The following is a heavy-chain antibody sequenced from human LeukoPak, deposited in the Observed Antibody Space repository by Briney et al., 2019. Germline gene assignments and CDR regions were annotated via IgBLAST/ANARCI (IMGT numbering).Heavy chain of an antibody. CDR3: ARDRFHIVVVPAASNWFDP. D-gene: IGHD2-2*01. CDR2: ISAYNGNT. CDR1: GYTFTSYG. Sequence: ASVKVSCKASGYTFTSYGISWVRQAPGQGLEWMGWISAYNGNTNYAQTFQGRVTMTTDTSTSTAYMELTSLRSDDTAVYYCARDRFHIVVVPAASNWFDPWGQGTLVTVSS. V-gene: IGHV1-18*01. J-gene: IGHJ5*02.